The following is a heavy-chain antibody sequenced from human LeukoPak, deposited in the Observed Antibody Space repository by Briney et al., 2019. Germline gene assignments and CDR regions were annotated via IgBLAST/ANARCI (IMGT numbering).Heavy chain of an antibody. CDR2: IYPGDSDT. CDR1: GYSFTTYY. V-gene: IGHV5-51*01. Sequence: GESLQISCKGSGYSFTTYYIGWVRPMPGKGLEWMGIIYPGDSDTRYSPSFQGQVTISADKSISTAYLQWNSLKASDTAMYYCARQASYYGWFDPWGQGTLVTVSS. CDR3: ARQASYYGWFDP. J-gene: IGHJ5*02. D-gene: IGHD1-26*01.